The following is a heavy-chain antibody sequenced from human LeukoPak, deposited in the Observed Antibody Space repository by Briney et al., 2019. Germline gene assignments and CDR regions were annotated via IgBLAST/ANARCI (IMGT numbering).Heavy chain of an antibody. V-gene: IGHV3-23*01. D-gene: IGHD6-25*01. J-gene: IGHJ4*02. Sequence: GGSLRLSCAASGFTFSSYAMSWVRQAPGNGLEWVSAISGSGSRTYYADSVKGRFTISRDNSKNTLYLQMNSLRAEDTAVYYCAKVAPSSGWYFDYWGQGTLVTVSS. CDR1: GFTFSSYA. CDR2: ISGSGSRT. CDR3: AKVAPSSGWYFDY.